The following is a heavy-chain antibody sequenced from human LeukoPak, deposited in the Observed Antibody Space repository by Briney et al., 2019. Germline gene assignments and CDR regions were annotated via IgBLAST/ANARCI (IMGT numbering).Heavy chain of an antibody. CDR3: ARAHGDYAGFDP. D-gene: IGHD4-17*01. CDR1: GGTFSSYA. J-gene: IGHJ5*02. CDR2: IIPTLGIA. V-gene: IGHV1-69*04. Sequence: SVKVSCKASGGTFSSYAISWVRQAPGQGLEWMGRIIPTLGIANYAQKFQGRVTITADKSTSTAYMELSSLRSEDTAVYYCARAHGDYAGFDPWGQGTLVTVSS.